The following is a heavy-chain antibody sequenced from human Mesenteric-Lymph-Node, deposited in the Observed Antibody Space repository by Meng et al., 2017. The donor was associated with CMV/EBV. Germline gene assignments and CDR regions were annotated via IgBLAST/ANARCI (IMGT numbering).Heavy chain of an antibody. CDR1: GGSISSSSYY. V-gene: IGHV4-39*01. D-gene: IGHD7-27*01. CDR3: ARHGKGELGDLDY. Sequence: FSGGSISSSSYYWGWIRQPPGKGLEWIGSIYHSGSTYYNPSFKSRVTISVDTSKNQFSLKLTSVTAADTAVYYCARHGKGELGDLDYWGQGTLVTVS. CDR2: IYHSGST. J-gene: IGHJ4*02.